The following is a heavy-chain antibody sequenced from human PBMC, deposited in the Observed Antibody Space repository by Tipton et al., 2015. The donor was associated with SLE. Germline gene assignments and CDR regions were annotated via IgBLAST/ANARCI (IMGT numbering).Heavy chain of an antibody. CDR2: IYTSGST. V-gene: IGHV4-4*09. CDR1: GGSISSHY. Sequence: GLVKPSETLSLTCTVSGGSISSHYWSWIRQPPGKGLEWIGYIYTSGSTNYNPSLKSRVTISVDTSKNQFSLKLSSVTAADTAVYYCARQRPLVGMDVWGQGTTVTVSS. J-gene: IGHJ6*02. D-gene: IGHD2-15*01. CDR3: ARQRPLVGMDV.